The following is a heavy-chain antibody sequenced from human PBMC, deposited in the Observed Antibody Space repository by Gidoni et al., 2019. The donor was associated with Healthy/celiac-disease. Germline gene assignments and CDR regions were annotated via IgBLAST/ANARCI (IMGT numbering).Heavy chain of an antibody. CDR2: IYYSGST. V-gene: IGHV4-39*01. CDR1: GGSISSSSYY. D-gene: IGHD4-17*01. CDR3: ARWDYGGNSGSDY. J-gene: IGHJ4*02. Sequence: QLQLQESGPGLVKPSETLSLTCTVSGGSISSSSYYWGWIRQPPGKGLEWIGSIYYSGSTYYNPSLKSRVTISVDTSKNQFSLKLSSVTAADTAVYYCARWDYGGNSGSDYWGQGTLVTVSS.